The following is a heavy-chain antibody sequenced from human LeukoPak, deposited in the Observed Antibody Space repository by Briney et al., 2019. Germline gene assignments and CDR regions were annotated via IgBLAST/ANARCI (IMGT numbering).Heavy chain of an antibody. Sequence: PSETLSLTCTVSGESINNNYWSWIRQPAAKGLEWIGRIFSSGSTLYNASLQSRVTMSVDTSKSQFSLKLNSVTAADSAVYYCARVGYGGYGALDYWGQGTLVTVSS. D-gene: IGHD4-23*01. CDR3: ARVGYGGYGALDY. CDR1: GESINNNY. V-gene: IGHV4-4*07. CDR2: IFSSGST. J-gene: IGHJ4*02.